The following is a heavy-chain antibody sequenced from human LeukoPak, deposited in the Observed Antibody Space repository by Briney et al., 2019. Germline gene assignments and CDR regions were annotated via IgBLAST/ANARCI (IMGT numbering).Heavy chain of an antibody. Sequence: KPSETLSLTCTVSGGSISSYYWSWIRQPPGKGLEWIGYIYYSGSTNYNPSLKSRVTISVDTSKNQFSLKLSSVTAADTAVYYCGSDGSRYCSSTSCYREGYYYYYMDVWGKGTTVTVSS. J-gene: IGHJ6*03. CDR3: GSDGSRYCSSTSCYREGYYYYYMDV. D-gene: IGHD2-2*01. CDR1: GGSISSYY. V-gene: IGHV4-59*01. CDR2: IYYSGST.